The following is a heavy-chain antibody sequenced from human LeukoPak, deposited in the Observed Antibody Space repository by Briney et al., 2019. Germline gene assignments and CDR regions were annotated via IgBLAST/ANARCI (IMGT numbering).Heavy chain of an antibody. D-gene: IGHD3-3*01. V-gene: IGHV1-2*06. Sequence: ASVKVSCKASGYTFTGYYMHWVRQAPGQGLEWMGRINPNSGGTNYAQKFQGRVTMTRDTSISTAYMELSRLTSDDTAVYYCARGPTYYDFWSGYYPWGQGTLVTVSS. CDR2: INPNSGGT. J-gene: IGHJ5*02. CDR1: GYTFTGYY. CDR3: ARGPTYYDFWSGYYP.